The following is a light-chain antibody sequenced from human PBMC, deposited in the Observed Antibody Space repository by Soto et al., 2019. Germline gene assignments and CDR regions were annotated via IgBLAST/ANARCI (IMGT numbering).Light chain of an antibody. V-gene: IGKV3-11*01. CDR3: QQYSTSPPT. Sequence: EIVLTQSPATLSLSPGERATLSCRASQSVTKYLVWYQQKPGQAPRLLIYDASMRATGVPARFSGSGSGTDFTLTISSLEPEDFAVYYCQQYSTSPPTFGQGTKVDIK. CDR1: QSVTKY. CDR2: DAS. J-gene: IGKJ1*01.